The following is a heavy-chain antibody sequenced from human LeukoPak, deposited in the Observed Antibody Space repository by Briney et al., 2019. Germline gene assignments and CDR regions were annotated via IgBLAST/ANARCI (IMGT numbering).Heavy chain of an antibody. CDR1: GFTFDDYA. Sequence: PGGSLRLSCAASGFTFDDYAMHWVRQAPGKGLEWVSGISWNSGSIGYADSVKGRFTISRDNAKNSLYLQMNSLRAEDTALYYCAKDLYDSSGNTFDYWGQGTLVTVSS. D-gene: IGHD3-22*01. CDR2: ISWNSGSI. J-gene: IGHJ4*02. V-gene: IGHV3-9*01. CDR3: AKDLYDSSGNTFDY.